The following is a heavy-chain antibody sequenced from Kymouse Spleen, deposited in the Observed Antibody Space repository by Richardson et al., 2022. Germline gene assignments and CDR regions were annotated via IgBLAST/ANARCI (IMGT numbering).Heavy chain of an antibody. CDR3: ARDQGYSSSSIHYYYGMDV. V-gene: IGHV4-31*03. Sequence: QVQLQESGPGLVKPSQTLSLTCTVSGGSISSGGYYWSWIRQHPGKGLEWIGYIYYSGSTYYNPSLKSRVTISVDTSKNQFSLKLSSVTAADTAVYYCARDQGYSSSSIHYYYGMDVWGQGTTVTVSS. CDR1: GGSISSGGYY. CDR2: IYYSGST. J-gene: IGHJ6*02. D-gene: IGHD6-6*01.